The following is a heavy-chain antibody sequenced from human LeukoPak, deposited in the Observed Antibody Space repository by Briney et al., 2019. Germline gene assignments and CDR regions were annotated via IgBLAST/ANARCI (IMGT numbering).Heavy chain of an antibody. CDR2: INHSGST. CDR1: GGSFSGYY. V-gene: IGHV4-34*01. J-gene: IGHJ3*02. Sequence: SETLSLTCAVYGGSFSGYYWSWIRQPPGKGLEWIGEINHSGSTDYNPSLKSRVTISVDTSKNQFSLKLSSVTAADTAVYYCARAGAVAGAMNAFDIWGQGTMVTVSS. CDR3: ARAGAVAGAMNAFDI. D-gene: IGHD6-19*01.